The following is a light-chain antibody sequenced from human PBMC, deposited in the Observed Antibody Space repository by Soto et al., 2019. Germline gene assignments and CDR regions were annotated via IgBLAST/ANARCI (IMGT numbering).Light chain of an antibody. J-gene: IGLJ2*01. V-gene: IGLV2-23*01. Sequence: QSALTQPASVSGSPGQSITISCTGTSSDVGSYNLVSWYQQHPGKAPKLMIYEGSKRPSGVSNRFSGSKSGNTASLTISGLQAEDEADYYCCSYAGRLVFGGGTQLTVL. CDR2: EGS. CDR3: CSYAGRLV. CDR1: SSDVGSYNL.